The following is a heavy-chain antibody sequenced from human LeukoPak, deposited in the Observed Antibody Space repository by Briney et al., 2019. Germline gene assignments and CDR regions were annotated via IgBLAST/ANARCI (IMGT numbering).Heavy chain of an antibody. CDR1: GYTCTSYG. CDR3: ARALRLGELSFNGY. CDR2: ISAYNGNT. D-gene: IGHD3-16*02. Sequence: GALVKVSCKASGYTCTSYGISWVRQAPGQGLEWMGWISAYNGNTNYAQKLQGRVTMTTDTSTSTAYMELRSLRSDDTAVYYCARALRLGELSFNGYWGQGTLVTVSS. V-gene: IGHV1-18*01. J-gene: IGHJ4*02.